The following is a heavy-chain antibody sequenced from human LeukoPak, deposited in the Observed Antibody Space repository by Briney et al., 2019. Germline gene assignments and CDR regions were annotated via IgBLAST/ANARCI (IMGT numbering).Heavy chain of an antibody. J-gene: IGHJ6*03. V-gene: IGHV1-2*02. D-gene: IGHD2-2*01. CDR3: ARRGSSSSFDYYYYMDV. CDR2: INPNSGDT. CDR1: GYTFSGYY. Sequence: ASVKVSCKASGYTFSGYYMHWVRQAPGQGLEWMGWINPNSGDTNYAQKFQGRVTMTRDTSISTAYMELSRLRSDDTAVYYCARRGSSSSFDYYYYMDVWGKGTTVTVSS.